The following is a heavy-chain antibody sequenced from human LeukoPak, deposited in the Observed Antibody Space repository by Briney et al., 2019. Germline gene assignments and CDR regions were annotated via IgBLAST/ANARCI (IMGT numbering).Heavy chain of an antibody. Sequence: PGGSLRLSCAASGFTFDDYAMHWVRQVPGKGLEWVSGIGWNSGSIGYADSVKGRFTISRDNSKNSLYLQMNSLRAEDTALYYCAKDISITMVRGAIDYWGQGTLVTVSS. J-gene: IGHJ4*02. D-gene: IGHD3-10*01. CDR1: GFTFDDYA. CDR3: AKDISITMVRGAIDY. V-gene: IGHV3-9*01. CDR2: IGWNSGSI.